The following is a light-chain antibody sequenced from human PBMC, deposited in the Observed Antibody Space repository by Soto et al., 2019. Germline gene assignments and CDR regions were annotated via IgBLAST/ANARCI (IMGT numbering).Light chain of an antibody. CDR1: QSVSSSY. Sequence: EIVLTQSPGTLSLSPGERATLSCRASQSVSSSYLAWYQQKPGQAPRLLIYGASSRATGIPARFSGSGSGTDFTLTNSSLEPEDFAVYYCQQRSNWPPLTFGGGTKVDIK. J-gene: IGKJ4*01. CDR2: GAS. V-gene: IGKV3D-20*02. CDR3: QQRSNWPPLT.